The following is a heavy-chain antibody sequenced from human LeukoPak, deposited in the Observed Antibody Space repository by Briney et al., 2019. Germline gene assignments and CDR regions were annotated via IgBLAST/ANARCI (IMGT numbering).Heavy chain of an antibody. J-gene: IGHJ6*02. D-gene: IGHD6-13*01. CDR2: IYYSGST. CDR3: ARDSGIAAAGRVKDYYYYGMDV. CDR1: GGSISSYY. V-gene: IGHV4-59*01. Sequence: PSETLSLTCTVSGGSISSYYWSWIRQPPGKGLEWIGYIYYSGSTNYNPSLKSRVTISVDTSKNQFSLKLSSVTAADTAVYYCARDSGIAAAGRVKDYYYYGMDVWAKGPRSPSP.